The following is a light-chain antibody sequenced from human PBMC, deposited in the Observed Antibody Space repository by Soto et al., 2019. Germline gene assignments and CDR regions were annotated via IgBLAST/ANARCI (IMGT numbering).Light chain of an antibody. CDR3: QQYGSSGT. J-gene: IGKJ1*01. Sequence: DIQMTQSPSTLAAFVGDRVTITCRASQSISTWMAWYQQKPGKAPKLLIYTASSFESGVPSRFSGSGSGTDFTLTISRLEPEDFAVYYCQQYGSSGTFGQGTKVDIK. CDR1: QSISTW. V-gene: IGKV1-5*03. CDR2: TAS.